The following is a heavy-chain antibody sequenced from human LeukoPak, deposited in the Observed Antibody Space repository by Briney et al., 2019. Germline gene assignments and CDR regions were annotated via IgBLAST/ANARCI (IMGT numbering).Heavy chain of an antibody. J-gene: IGHJ5*02. V-gene: IGHV1-69*06. CDR1: GYTFTSYA. CDR2: IIPIFGTA. CDR3: AREYYYGSGICSPGVFDP. Sequence: SVKVSCKASGYTFTSYAISWVRQAPGQGLEWMGGIIPIFGTANYAQKFQGRVTITADKSTSTAYMELSSLRSEDTAVYYCAREYYYGSGICSPGVFDPWGQGTLVTVSS. D-gene: IGHD3-10*01.